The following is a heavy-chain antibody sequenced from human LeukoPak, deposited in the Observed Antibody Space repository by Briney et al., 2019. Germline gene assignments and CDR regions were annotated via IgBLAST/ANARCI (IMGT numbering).Heavy chain of an antibody. D-gene: IGHD2-2*01. J-gene: IGHJ4*02. Sequence: GGSLRLSCAASGFTFSSSGLHWVRQAPDKGLEWVAFIHYDGSIKYYADSVKGRFTISGDNSKNTLYLQMDSLRGEDTAVYYCSKEGVRCCHDDYWGRGTLVTVSS. CDR1: GFTFSSSG. CDR2: IHYDGSIK. CDR3: SKEGVRCCHDDY. V-gene: IGHV3-30*02.